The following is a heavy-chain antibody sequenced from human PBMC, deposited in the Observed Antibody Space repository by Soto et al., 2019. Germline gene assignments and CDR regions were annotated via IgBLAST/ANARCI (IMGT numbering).Heavy chain of an antibody. CDR1: GFTFSSYA. Sequence: EVQLLESGGGLVHPGGSLTLSCAASGFTFSSYAMSWVRQAPGKGLEWVSIISGSGGTTYYADSVKDRFVISRDNSKNTLYLQMSSLITEDTAVYHSPEGRGMEVTTGGYFYSWGQGTLVTVSS. CDR2: ISGSGGTT. CDR3: PEGRGMEVTTGGYFYS. J-gene: IGHJ4*02. V-gene: IGHV3-23*01. D-gene: IGHD2-21*02.